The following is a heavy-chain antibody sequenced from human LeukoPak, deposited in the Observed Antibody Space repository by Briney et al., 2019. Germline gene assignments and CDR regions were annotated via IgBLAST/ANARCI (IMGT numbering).Heavy chain of an antibody. Sequence: ASVKVSCKASGYTFTGYYMHWVRQAPGQGLEWMGWINPNSGGTNYAQKFQGRVTMTRDTSISTAYMELSRLRSDDTAVYYCARDFSKTGEVDYWGQGTLVTVSS. J-gene: IGHJ4*02. CDR3: ARDFSKTGEVDY. D-gene: IGHD7-27*01. CDR1: GYTFTGYY. V-gene: IGHV1-2*02. CDR2: INPNSGGT.